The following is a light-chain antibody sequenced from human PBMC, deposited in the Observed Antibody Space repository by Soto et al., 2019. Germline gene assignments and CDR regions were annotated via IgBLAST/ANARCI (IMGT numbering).Light chain of an antibody. V-gene: IGKV1-5*03. Sequence: QVTQSPSYLSASAGDSVTITCRASQSIRTWLAWYQQKPGTPPKLLIYKASSLESGVPSRFSGNGSGTDFALTINKLQPEDCATYYCQQYNGYWTFGLGTKVEIK. J-gene: IGKJ1*01. CDR2: KAS. CDR1: QSIRTW. CDR3: QQYNGYWT.